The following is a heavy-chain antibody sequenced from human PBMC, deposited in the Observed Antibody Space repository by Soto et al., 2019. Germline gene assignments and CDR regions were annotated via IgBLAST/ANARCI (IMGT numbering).Heavy chain of an antibody. Sequence: EVQLVESGGDLVQPGGSLRLSCAASGFSFSTFWMHWVRQAPGKGLVWVSRINPEETTTTYPDAVRGRFTISRDNAKNTLYLQMNSLRADDTAVYYCARGGLEPVDYWGQGTLVTVFS. D-gene: IGHD2-2*01. CDR2: INPEETTT. CDR1: GFSFSTFW. V-gene: IGHV3-74*01. CDR3: ARGGLEPVDY. J-gene: IGHJ4*02.